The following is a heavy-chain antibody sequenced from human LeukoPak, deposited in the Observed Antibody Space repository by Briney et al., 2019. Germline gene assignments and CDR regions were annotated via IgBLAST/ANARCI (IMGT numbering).Heavy chain of an antibody. D-gene: IGHD2-2*01. Sequence: ASQTLSLTCTVSGGSISSGSYYWSWIRQPAGKGLEWIGRIYTSGNTNYNPSLKSRVTISVDTSKNQFSLKLSSVTAADTAVYYCAEGYLLGYCSSTSCYEHWGQGTLVTVSS. CDR3: AEGYLLGYCSSTSCYEH. CDR2: IYTSGNT. CDR1: GGSISSGSYY. J-gene: IGHJ1*01. V-gene: IGHV4-61*02.